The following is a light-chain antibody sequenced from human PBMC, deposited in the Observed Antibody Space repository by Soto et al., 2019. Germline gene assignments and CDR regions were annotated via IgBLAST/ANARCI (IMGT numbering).Light chain of an antibody. CDR2: YVT. CDR3: TSFTTSNTLL. J-gene: IGLJ2*01. Sequence: QAVVTQPASVSGSPGQSITISCTGTSSPIGGYDFVSWYQQHPGRAPKLIMYYVTKRPSGVSDRFSGSKSGKSAFLSISGLQAEDEADYYCTSFTTSNTLLFGGGTKVTVL. V-gene: IGLV2-14*03. CDR1: SSPIGGYDF.